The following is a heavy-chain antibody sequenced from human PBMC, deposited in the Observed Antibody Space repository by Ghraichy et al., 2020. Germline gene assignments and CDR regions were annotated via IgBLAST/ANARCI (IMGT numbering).Heavy chain of an antibody. CDR2: IYYRGST. CDR1: GGSISSSSYY. Sequence: SETLSLTCTVSGGSISSSSYYWGWIRQPPGKGLEWIGSIYYRGSTYYNPSLKSRVTISVDTSKNQFSLKLSSVTAADTAVYYCASTPIDYDRSGYYGNDNWGQGTLFIVSS. D-gene: IGHD3-22*01. V-gene: IGHV4-39*01. CDR3: ASTPIDYDRSGYYGNDN. J-gene: IGHJ4*02.